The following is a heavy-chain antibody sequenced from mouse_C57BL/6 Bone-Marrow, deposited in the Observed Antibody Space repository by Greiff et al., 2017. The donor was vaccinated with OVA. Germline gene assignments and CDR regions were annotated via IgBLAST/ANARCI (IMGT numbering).Heavy chain of an antibody. CDR2: INSDGGST. J-gene: IGHJ4*01. D-gene: IGHD1-1*02. Sequence: EVKLMESGGGLVQPGESLKLSCESNEYEFPSHDMSWVRKTPEKRLELVAAINSDGGSTYYPDPMERRFIISRDNTKKTLYLQMSSLSAEDTALYYCARLMGYYAMDYWGQGTSVTVSS. CDR3: ARLMGYYAMDY. CDR1: EYEFPSHD. V-gene: IGHV5-2*01.